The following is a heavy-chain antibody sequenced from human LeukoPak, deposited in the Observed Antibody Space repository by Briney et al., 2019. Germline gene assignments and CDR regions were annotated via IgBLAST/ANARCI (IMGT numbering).Heavy chain of an antibody. V-gene: IGHV3-23*01. Sequence: GGTLRLSCAASGFTFSSYGMSWVRQAPGKGLEWVSAISGSGGSTYYADSVKGRFTISRDNSKNTLYLQMNSLRAEDTAVYYCAMLPMIAVAGTDYWGQGTLVTVSS. D-gene: IGHD6-19*01. CDR1: GFTFSSYG. CDR3: AMLPMIAVAGTDY. CDR2: ISGSGGST. J-gene: IGHJ4*02.